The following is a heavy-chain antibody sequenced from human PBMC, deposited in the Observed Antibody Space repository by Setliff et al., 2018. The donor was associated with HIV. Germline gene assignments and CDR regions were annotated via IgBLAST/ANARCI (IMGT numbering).Heavy chain of an antibody. CDR1: GFTFRSYW. V-gene: IGHV3-7*02. Sequence: GGSLRLSCVASGFTFRSYWMSWVRQAPGKRPEWVANIKDDGRDKFYLDSVKGRFTISRDNAKNTLYLQMDSLRAEDTAVYYCARGGANPSWFDSWGQGTLVTVSS. J-gene: IGHJ5*01. CDR2: IKDDGRDK. D-gene: IGHD3-16*01. CDR3: ARGGANPSWFDS.